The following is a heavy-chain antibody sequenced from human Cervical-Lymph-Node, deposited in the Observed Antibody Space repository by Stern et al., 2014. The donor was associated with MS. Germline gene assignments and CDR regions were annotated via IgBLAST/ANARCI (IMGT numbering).Heavy chain of an antibody. Sequence: VQLVESGAEVKKPGASVKVSCKASGYTFTSYPIHWVRQAPGQRLEWMGWINGDNGNTQYSQKFQGRVPITSDSFASNAYMEVSSLTSEDTAVYYCARDSGHIAVLTPPNWFDPWGPGTLVIVSS. CDR3: ARDSGHIAVLTPPNWFDP. V-gene: IGHV1-3*01. CDR2: INGDNGNT. CDR1: GYTFTSYP. J-gene: IGHJ5*02. D-gene: IGHD2-21*02.